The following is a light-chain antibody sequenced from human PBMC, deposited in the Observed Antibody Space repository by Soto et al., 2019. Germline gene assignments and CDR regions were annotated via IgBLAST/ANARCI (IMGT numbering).Light chain of an antibody. V-gene: IGKV3-15*01. CDR1: ESVKSR. J-gene: IGKJ4*01. CDR2: DAF. CDR3: QQYDDWPLT. Sequence: EKVMTQSPSTVSVSPGERATLSCRASESVKSRAAWYQQKPGQAPKLIIDDAFTMVICIPDRFSGSASGTEFTLTISNLQSEDFAVYYCQQYDDWPLTLGGGTKVEIK.